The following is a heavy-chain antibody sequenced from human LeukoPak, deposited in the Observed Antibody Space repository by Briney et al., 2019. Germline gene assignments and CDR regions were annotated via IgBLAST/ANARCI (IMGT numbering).Heavy chain of an antibody. Sequence: PSETLSLTCTVSSGSLSSYYWGWVRQPPGKGLEWIGRIYTTGTHKYHPSLKSRVTMSIDTATNQFSLNLGSRTAADTAVYYCGRQGYTASYYFLDYWSQGTLVAVS. CDR1: SGSLSSYY. CDR2: IYTTGTH. V-gene: IGHV4-4*07. CDR3: GRQGYTASYYFLDY. D-gene: IGHD1-26*01. J-gene: IGHJ4*02.